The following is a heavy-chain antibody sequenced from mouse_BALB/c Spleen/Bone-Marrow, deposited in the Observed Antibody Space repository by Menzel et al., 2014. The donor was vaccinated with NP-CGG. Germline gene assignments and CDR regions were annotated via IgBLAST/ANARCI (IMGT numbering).Heavy chain of an antibody. J-gene: IGHJ4*01. Sequence: VQLQQSGAELVRPGYSVKISCKASGYAFSSYWINWVKQRPGQGLGWIGQIYHGNGATNYNGKFKGKATLTADKSSSTSYMQISNLASEDSAVYFSATFIYLQAMDYWGQGTSVTVSS. V-gene: IGHV1-80*01. CDR3: ATFIYLQAMDY. D-gene: IGHD1-1*01. CDR1: GYAFSSYW. CDR2: IYHGNGAT.